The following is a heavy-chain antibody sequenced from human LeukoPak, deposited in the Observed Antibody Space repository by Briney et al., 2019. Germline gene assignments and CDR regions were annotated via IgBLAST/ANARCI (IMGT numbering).Heavy chain of an antibody. V-gene: IGHV4-59*08. CDR2: IYYSGST. D-gene: IGHD1-26*01. CDR3: ARYSGSFDAFDI. Sequence: SETLSLTCTVSGGSIISYYWSWIRQPPGKGLEWIGYIYYSGSTNYNPSLKSRVTISVDTSKNQFSLKLSSVTAADTAVYYCARYSGSFDAFDIWGQGTMVTVSS. J-gene: IGHJ3*02. CDR1: GGSIISYY.